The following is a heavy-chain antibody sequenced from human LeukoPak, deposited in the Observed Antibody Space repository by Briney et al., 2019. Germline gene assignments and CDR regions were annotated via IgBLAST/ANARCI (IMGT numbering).Heavy chain of an antibody. Sequence: KPGGSLRLSCAASGFTFSSYSMNWVRQAPGKGLEWVSSISSSSSYIYYADSVKGRFTISRDNAKNSLYLQMNSLRAEDTAVYYCARSTIVAAGTGPFDIWGQGTMVTVSS. CDR1: GFTFSSYS. V-gene: IGHV3-21*04. J-gene: IGHJ3*02. D-gene: IGHD6-13*01. CDR3: ARSTIVAAGTGPFDI. CDR2: ISSSSSYI.